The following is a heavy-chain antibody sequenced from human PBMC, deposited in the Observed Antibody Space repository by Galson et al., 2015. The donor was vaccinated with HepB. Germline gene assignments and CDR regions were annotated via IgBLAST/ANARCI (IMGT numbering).Heavy chain of an antibody. J-gene: IGHJ4*02. Sequence: SLRLSCAASGFIFSNYAMNWVRQAPGKGLEWVPYISSSGTTRYYADSVKGRFTISRDNAKNSLYLQMSSLRAEDTAVYYCASGPWGAVPPFDYWGQGALVTVSS. CDR3: ASGPWGAVPPFDY. D-gene: IGHD3-16*01. CDR1: GFIFSNYA. CDR2: ISSSGTTR. V-gene: IGHV3-48*03.